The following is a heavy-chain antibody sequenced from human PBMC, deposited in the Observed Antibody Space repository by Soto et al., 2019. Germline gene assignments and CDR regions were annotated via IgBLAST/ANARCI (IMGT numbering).Heavy chain of an antibody. CDR1: GGSISSSSYY. Sequence: SETLSLTCTVSGGSISSSSYYWGWIRQPPGKGLEWIGKIYYSGSTYYNPSLKSRVTISVDTSKNQFSLKLSSVTAADTAVYYCASAGYCSSTSCYNYYYYYYGMDVWGQGTTVTVSS. V-gene: IGHV4-39*07. CDR3: ASAGYCSSTSCYNYYYYYYGMDV. D-gene: IGHD2-2*01. CDR2: IYYSGST. J-gene: IGHJ6*02.